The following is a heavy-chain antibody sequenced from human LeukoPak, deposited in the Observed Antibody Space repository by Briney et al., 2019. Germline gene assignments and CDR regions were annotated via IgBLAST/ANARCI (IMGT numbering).Heavy chain of an antibody. CDR1: GGSISSYY. CDR2: IYYSGST. Sequence: SETLSLTCTVSGGSISSYYWSWIRQPPGKGLEWIGYIYYSGSTNYNPSLKSRVTISVDTSKNQFSLKLSSVTAADTAVYYCARDLGRELDYWGQGTLVTVSS. J-gene: IGHJ4*02. D-gene: IGHD1-7*01. CDR3: ARDLGRELDY. V-gene: IGHV4-59*01.